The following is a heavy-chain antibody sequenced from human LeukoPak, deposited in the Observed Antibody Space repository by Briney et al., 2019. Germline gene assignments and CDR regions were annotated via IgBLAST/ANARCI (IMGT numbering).Heavy chain of an antibody. CDR1: GGSISSSSYY. CDR3: ARHRQKRYCSSTSCPNHPFDY. J-gene: IGHJ4*02. D-gene: IGHD2-2*01. CDR2: IYYSGST. V-gene: IGHV4-39*01. Sequence: SETLSLTCTVSGGSISSSSYYWGWIRQPPGKGLEWIGSIYYSGSTYYNPSLKSRVTISVDTSKNQFSLKLSSVTAADTAVYYCARHRQKRYCSSTSCPNHPFDYWGQGTLATVSS.